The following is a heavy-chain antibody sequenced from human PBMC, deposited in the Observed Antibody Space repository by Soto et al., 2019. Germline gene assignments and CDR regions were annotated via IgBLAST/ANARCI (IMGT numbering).Heavy chain of an antibody. D-gene: IGHD3-10*01. CDR3: ARSLRFGELLFETNWFDP. V-gene: IGHV4-59*01. CDR1: GGSISSYY. CDR2: IYYSGST. Sequence: SETLSLTCTVSGGSISSYYWSWIRQPPGKGLEWIGYIYYSGSTNYNPSLKSRVTISVDTSKNQFSLKLSSVTAADTAVYYCARSLRFGELLFETNWFDPWGQGPLVTVS. J-gene: IGHJ5*02.